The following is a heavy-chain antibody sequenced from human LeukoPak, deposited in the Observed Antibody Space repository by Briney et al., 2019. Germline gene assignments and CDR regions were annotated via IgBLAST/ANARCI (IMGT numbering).Heavy chain of an antibody. CDR2: ISISITHI. CDR1: RFTFSSYS. V-gene: IGHV3-21*01. J-gene: IGHJ4*02. Sequence: GRSPRLSCAASRFTFSSYSMNWVPQAPGKGVEWVSYISISITHIYYADSVKGRYTPSTDTAKNSLYLQMISLRAEDTAVYYCAREDSDGFGMGYWGQGTLVTVSS. D-gene: IGHD5-18*01. CDR3: AREDSDGFGMGY.